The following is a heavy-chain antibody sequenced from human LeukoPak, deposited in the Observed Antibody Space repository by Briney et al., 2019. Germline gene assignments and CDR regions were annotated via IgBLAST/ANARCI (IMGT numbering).Heavy chain of an antibody. CDR3: ARFVVVPAVQHLYYFYGMDV. CDR1: GFTFSSYA. D-gene: IGHD2-2*01. CDR2: ISGSGGST. Sequence: GGSLRLSCAASGFTFSSYAMSWVRQAPGKGLEWVSSISGSGGSTYYADSVKGRFTLSRDNSKNTLYLQMNSLRAEDTAVYYCARFVVVPAVQHLYYFYGMDVWGQGTTVTVSS. V-gene: IGHV3-23*01. J-gene: IGHJ6*02.